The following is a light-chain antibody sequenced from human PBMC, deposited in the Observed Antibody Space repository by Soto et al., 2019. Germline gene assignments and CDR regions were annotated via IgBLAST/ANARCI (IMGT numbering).Light chain of an antibody. CDR3: SSYTSGSIVV. CDR1: SSDIGHYNY. V-gene: IGLV2-14*03. J-gene: IGLJ2*01. Sequence: QSALTQPASVSGSPGQSITISCTGTSSDIGHYNYVSWYQHHPGKAPKLMIYDVSYRSSGISNRCSGSKSGNTASLTISGLQAEDEADYYCSSYTSGSIVVFGGGTKVTVL. CDR2: DVS.